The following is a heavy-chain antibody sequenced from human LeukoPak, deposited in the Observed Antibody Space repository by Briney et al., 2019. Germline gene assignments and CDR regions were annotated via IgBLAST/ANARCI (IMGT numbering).Heavy chain of an antibody. Sequence: PGGSLRLSCAASGFTFSSYAMSWVRQAPGKGLEWVSAISGSGGSTYYADSVKGRFTISRDNSKNTLYLQMNSLRAEDTAVYYCASLENYYDILTGALRGFGGMDVWGQGTTVTVSS. CDR3: ASLENYYDILTGALRGFGGMDV. D-gene: IGHD3-9*01. J-gene: IGHJ6*02. CDR2: ISGSGGST. CDR1: GFTFSSYA. V-gene: IGHV3-23*01.